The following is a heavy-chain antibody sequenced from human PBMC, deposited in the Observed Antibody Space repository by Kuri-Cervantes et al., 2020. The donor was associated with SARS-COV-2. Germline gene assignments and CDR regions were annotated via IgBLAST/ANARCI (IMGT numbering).Heavy chain of an antibody. Sequence: GSLRLSCTVSGGSISSSSNYWGWIRQPPGKGLEWIGSIYYSGSTYYNPSLKSRVTITVDTSMTQFSLKLSSVTAADTAVYYCASANGDYQIEIDYYYYYYYMDVWGKGTTVTVSS. CDR3: ASANGDYQIEIDYYYYYYYMDV. J-gene: IGHJ6*03. CDR2: IYYSGST. CDR1: GGSISSSSNY. D-gene: IGHD4-17*01. V-gene: IGHV4-39*07.